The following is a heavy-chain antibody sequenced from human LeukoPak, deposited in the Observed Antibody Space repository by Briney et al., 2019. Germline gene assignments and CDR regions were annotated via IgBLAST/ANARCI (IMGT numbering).Heavy chain of an antibody. J-gene: IGHJ4*02. CDR2: IYYSGST. CDR3: ASGLGYFDY. D-gene: IGHD3-10*01. V-gene: IGHV4-59*01. CDR1: GGSISSYY. Sequence: SETLSLTCTVSGGSISSYYWSWIRQPPGKGLEWIGYIYYSGSTNYNPSLKSRVTISVDTSKNQFSLKLSSVTAADTAVYYCASGLGYFDYWGQGTLVTVSS.